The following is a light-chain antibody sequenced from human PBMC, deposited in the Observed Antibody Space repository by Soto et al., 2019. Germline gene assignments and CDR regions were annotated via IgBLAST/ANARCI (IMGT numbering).Light chain of an antibody. V-gene: IGKV3-11*01. CDR3: QRRSNCPPP. CDR1: QSVGSY. J-gene: IGKJ5*01. CDR2: GAS. Sequence: EIVLTQSPATLSLCPGERATLSCRASQSVGSYLVWYQQKPGQAPRLLIHGASNRATGIPARSSGSGSGTAFPLTISSLDLKDLAFYFCQRRSNCPPPSGQGTPWRLN.